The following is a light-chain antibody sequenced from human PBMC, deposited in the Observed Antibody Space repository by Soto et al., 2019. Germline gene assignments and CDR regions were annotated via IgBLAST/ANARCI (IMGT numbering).Light chain of an antibody. CDR2: GAS. CDR3: QQYNDWRYT. Sequence: EIVMTQSPATLSVSPGERATLSCRASQSLSSSLAWYQLKPGQAPRLLIYGASTRATGIPARCSGSGSGTEFTLTINSLQSEDFAVYYCQQYNDWRYTFGQGTKLEVK. V-gene: IGKV3-15*01. CDR1: QSLSSS. J-gene: IGKJ2*01.